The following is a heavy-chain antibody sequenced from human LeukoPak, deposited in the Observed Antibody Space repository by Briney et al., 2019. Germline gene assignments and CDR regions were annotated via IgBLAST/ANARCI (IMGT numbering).Heavy chain of an antibody. J-gene: IGHJ4*02. Sequence: GGSLRLSCAAYGITFSNYSMNWVRQAPGRGLEWVSSISRSGSSRAYSDSLKGRITISRDNARNSLYLQMNSPKAEDTGVYYRARGGPVVDYWGQGTLVTVSS. CDR1: GITFSNYS. CDR2: ISRSGSSR. V-gene: IGHV3-21*01. CDR3: ARGGPVVDY.